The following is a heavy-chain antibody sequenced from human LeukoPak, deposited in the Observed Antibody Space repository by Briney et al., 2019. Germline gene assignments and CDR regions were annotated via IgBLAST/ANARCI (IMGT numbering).Heavy chain of an antibody. V-gene: IGHV4-59*01. J-gene: IGHJ4*02. D-gene: IGHD6-19*01. CDR2: VYYSGST. CDR1: GGSISSDY. CDR3: ARASAVAIYFDY. Sequence: PSETLSLTCTVSGGSISSDYWSWIRQPPGKGLEGIGNVYYSGSTSYNPSLRSRVTISVDTSKNQFSLKLTSVTSTDTAMYYCARASAVAIYFDYWGQGTLVTVSS.